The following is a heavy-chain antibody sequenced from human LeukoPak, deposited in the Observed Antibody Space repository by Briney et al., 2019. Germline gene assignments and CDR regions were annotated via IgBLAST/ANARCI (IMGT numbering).Heavy chain of an antibody. V-gene: IGHV4-59*08. Sequence: SETLSLTCTVSGGSISSYYWSWIRQPPGKGLEWIGYIYYSGSTNYNPSLKSRVTISVDTSKNQFSLKLSSVTAADTAVYYCARLSTVIGHYGPDYWGQGTLVTVSS. J-gene: IGHJ4*02. D-gene: IGHD4-17*01. CDR2: IYYSGST. CDR3: ARLSTVIGHYGPDY. CDR1: GGSISSYY.